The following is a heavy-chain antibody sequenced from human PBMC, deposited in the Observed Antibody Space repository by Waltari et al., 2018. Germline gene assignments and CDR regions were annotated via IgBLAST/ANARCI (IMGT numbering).Heavy chain of an antibody. D-gene: IGHD2-2*01. V-gene: IGHV3-48*01. J-gene: IGHJ4*02. CDR3: ARDLEVVPVVVAGGGLEFDY. Sequence: EVQLVESGGGLVQPGGSLRLSCAASGFTFSSYSMNWVRQAPGKGLEWVSYISSSSSTIYYADSVKGRFTISRDNAKNSLYLQMNSLRAEDTAVYYCARDLEVVPVVVAGGGLEFDYWGQGTLVTVSS. CDR1: GFTFSSYS. CDR2: ISSSSSTI.